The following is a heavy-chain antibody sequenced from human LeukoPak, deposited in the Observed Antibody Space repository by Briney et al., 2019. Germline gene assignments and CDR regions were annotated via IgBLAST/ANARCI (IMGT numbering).Heavy chain of an antibody. V-gene: IGHV3-53*01. CDR3: TRGPVGGFDA. Sequence: GGSLRLSCSASGLTVSTNYLTWVRQAPGKGLEWVSVIYSGGNTYYADSVKGRFTVSRDNSKNTLYLQMNSLRADDTAVYYCTRGPVGGFDAWGQGTLVTVSS. CDR2: IYSGGNT. CDR1: GLTVSTNY. D-gene: IGHD1-26*01. J-gene: IGHJ5*02.